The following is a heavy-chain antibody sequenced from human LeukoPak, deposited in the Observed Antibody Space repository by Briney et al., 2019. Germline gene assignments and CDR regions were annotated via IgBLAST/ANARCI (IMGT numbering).Heavy chain of an antibody. D-gene: IGHD3-22*01. CDR1: GGSISSNSYY. CDR2: IYYSGST. V-gene: IGHV4-39*01. CDR3: ARRAHYYDSSGYLY. Sequence: SETLSLTCTVSGGSISSNSYYWGWIRQPPGKGLVWIGSIYYSGSTYYNPSLKSRVTISVDTSKNQFSLKLSSVTAADTAVYYCARRAHYYDSSGYLYWGQGTLVTVSS. J-gene: IGHJ4*02.